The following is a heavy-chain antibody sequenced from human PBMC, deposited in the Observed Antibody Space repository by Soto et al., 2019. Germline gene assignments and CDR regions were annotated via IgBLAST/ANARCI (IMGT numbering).Heavy chain of an antibody. Sequence: EVQLLESGGDLVQPGGSLRLSCAASGFSFRDYSMNWVRQAPGKGLEWVAFMDLGGTSPDYSESVKGRFTISKDKSMKTVYLQMNSLRVEDAAVYYCTKDRVPDGIYSFDFWGQGALVTVSS. D-gene: IGHD2-21*01. V-gene: IGHV3-23*03. J-gene: IGHJ4*02. CDR2: MDLGGTSP. CDR3: TKDRVPDGIYSFDF. CDR1: GFSFRDYS.